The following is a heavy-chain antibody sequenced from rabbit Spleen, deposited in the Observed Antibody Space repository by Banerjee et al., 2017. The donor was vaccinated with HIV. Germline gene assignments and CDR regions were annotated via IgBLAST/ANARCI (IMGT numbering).Heavy chain of an antibody. J-gene: IGHJ6*01. CDR2: IGNGSDKT. V-gene: IGHV1S40*01. CDR1: GFSFSSDYY. Sequence: QSLEESGGDLVKPGASLTLTCKASGFSFSSDYYMCWVRQAPGKGLEWIGCIGNGSDKTYYANLAKGRFTISKTSSTTVTLQMTSLTAADTATYFCARDSGTSFSSYGMDLWGPGTLVTLS. D-gene: IGHD8-1*01. CDR3: ARDSGTSFSSYGMDL.